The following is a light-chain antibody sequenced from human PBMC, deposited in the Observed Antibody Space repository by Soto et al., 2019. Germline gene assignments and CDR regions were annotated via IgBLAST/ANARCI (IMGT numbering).Light chain of an antibody. J-gene: IGKJ3*01. CDR2: GTS. CDR3: QQYGSSPFT. V-gene: IGKV3-20*01. Sequence: EIVLTQSPGTLSLSPGERATLSCRASPSVSSSYLAWYQQKPGQAPRLLIYGTSNRATGIPDRFSGSGSGTDFTLTISRLEPEDFAVYYWQQYGSSPFTFGPGTKVDIK. CDR1: PSVSSSY.